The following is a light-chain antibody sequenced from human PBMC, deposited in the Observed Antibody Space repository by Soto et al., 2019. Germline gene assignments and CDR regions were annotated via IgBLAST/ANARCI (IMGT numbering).Light chain of an antibody. CDR1: SSDVGGFDY. Sequence: QSALTQPASVSGSPGQSITISCTGTSSDVGGFDYVSWYQQHPGKAPKLMIYEVNNRPSGVSHRFSGSKSANTASLTISGLQAEDEADYYCSSYTSSSNVVFGGGTKVTVL. CDR2: EVN. CDR3: SSYTSSSNVV. J-gene: IGLJ2*01. V-gene: IGLV2-14*01.